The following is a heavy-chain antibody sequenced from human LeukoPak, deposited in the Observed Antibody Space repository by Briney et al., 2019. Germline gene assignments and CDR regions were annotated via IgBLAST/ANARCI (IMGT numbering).Heavy chain of an antibody. CDR1: GGSISSGGYY. D-gene: IGHD2-21*01. J-gene: IGHJ6*02. CDR2: LYYTGTT. CDR3: ARDLGVRGMDV. V-gene: IGHV4-31*03. Sequence: LSLTCTVSGGSISSGGYYWSWIRQHPGKGLEWIGYLYYTGTTYYNPSLKSRIIISVDTSKTQFSLRLSSVSAADTAIYYCARDLGVRGMDVWGQGTTVTVSS.